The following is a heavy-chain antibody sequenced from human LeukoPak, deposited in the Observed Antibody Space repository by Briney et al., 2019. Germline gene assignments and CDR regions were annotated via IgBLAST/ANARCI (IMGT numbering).Heavy chain of an antibody. Sequence: GGSLRLSCAASGFTFSSYSMNWVRQAPGRGLEWVSSISSSSSNIYYADSVKGRFTISRDNAKNSLSLQRNSLRAEDTAVYYCARDLGGDSSAMGGAFDIWGQGTMVTVSS. D-gene: IGHD3-22*01. CDR1: GFTFSSYS. CDR3: ARDLGGDSSAMGGAFDI. CDR2: ISSSSSNI. J-gene: IGHJ3*02. V-gene: IGHV3-21*04.